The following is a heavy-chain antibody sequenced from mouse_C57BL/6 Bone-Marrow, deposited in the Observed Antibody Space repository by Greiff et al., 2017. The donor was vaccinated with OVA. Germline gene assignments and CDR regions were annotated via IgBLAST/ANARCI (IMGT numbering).Heavy chain of an antibody. Sequence: QVQLKESGPELVKPGASVKISCKASGYAFSSSWMNWVKQRPGKGLEWIGRIYPGDGDTNYNGKFKGKATLTADKSSSTAYMQLSSLTSEDSAVYFCARGGFITTVVDYWGQGTTLTVSS. CDR2: IYPGDGDT. CDR3: ARGGFITTVVDY. J-gene: IGHJ2*01. V-gene: IGHV1-82*01. D-gene: IGHD1-1*01. CDR1: GYAFSSSW.